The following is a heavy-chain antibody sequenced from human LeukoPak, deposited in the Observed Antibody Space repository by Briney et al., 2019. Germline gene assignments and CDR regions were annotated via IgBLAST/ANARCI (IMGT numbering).Heavy chain of an antibody. D-gene: IGHD6-19*01. CDR3: TTRLGFSAWPFDP. V-gene: IGHV3-73*01. CDR2: IRSKGNNYAT. Sequence: GGSLRLSCAASGFTFSNFGMPWVRQASGKGLEWVGRIRSKGNNYATTYAASVQGRFTISRDDSKNTAYLQMNSLKTEDTAVYYCTTRLGFSAWPFDPWGQGTLVTVSS. CDR1: GFTFSNFG. J-gene: IGHJ5*02.